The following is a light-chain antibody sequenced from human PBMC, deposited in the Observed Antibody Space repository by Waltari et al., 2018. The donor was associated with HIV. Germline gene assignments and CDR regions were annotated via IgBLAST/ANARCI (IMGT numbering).Light chain of an antibody. CDR3: SSYGDNIRVL. V-gene: IGLV2-8*01. Sequence: QSALTQPPSASGSLGQSVTISCTGSSSDIGAYDSVSWFQQHPNNAPKLLLYEVSKRPSGFPVRFSGSRSGETAFLSVSGLQPDDTAAYFCSSYGDNIRVLFGGGTNLTVL. CDR2: EVS. CDR1: SSDIGAYDS. J-gene: IGLJ2*01.